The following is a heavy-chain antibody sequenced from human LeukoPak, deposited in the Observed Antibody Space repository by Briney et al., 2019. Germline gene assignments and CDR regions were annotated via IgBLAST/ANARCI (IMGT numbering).Heavy chain of an antibody. CDR1: GFTFSDYW. CDR3: ARWRGSTSERSDY. Sequence: GGSLRLSCTASGFTFSDYWMTWVRQAPGKGLEWVANIKQDGSAKYYVDSVKGRFTISRDNAKDSLYLQMDSLRVEDTATYYCARWRGSTSERSDYWGQGTLVTVSS. J-gene: IGHJ4*02. D-gene: IGHD2-2*01. V-gene: IGHV3-7*01. CDR2: IKQDGSAK.